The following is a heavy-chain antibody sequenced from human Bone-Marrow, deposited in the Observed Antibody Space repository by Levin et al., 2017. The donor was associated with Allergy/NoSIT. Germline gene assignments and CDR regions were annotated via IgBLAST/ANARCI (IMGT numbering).Heavy chain of an antibody. CDR1: GYSFTNFG. D-gene: IGHD6-6*01. CDR2: ISGYNGNT. CDR3: LRDYGTARGY. V-gene: IGHV1-18*01. Sequence: GESLKISCKTSGYSFTNFGISWVRRSPGHGLEWMGWISGYNGNTKYAQKLQGRASMTIDTSTRTGYMDLRDLTSDDTAIYCCLRDYGTARGYWGQGTQVIVSS. J-gene: IGHJ4*02.